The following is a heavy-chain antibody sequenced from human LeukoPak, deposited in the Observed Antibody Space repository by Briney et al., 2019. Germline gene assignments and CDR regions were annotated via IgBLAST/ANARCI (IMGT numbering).Heavy chain of an antibody. Sequence: SETLSLTCAVYGGSFSGYYWSWIRQPPGKGLEWIGEINHSGSTNYNPSLKSRVTISVDTSKNQFSLKLSSVTAADTAVYYCAYSFISYFDYWGQGTLVTVSS. D-gene: IGHD2-15*01. J-gene: IGHJ4*02. CDR1: GGSFSGYY. CDR3: AYSFISYFDY. V-gene: IGHV4-34*01. CDR2: INHSGST.